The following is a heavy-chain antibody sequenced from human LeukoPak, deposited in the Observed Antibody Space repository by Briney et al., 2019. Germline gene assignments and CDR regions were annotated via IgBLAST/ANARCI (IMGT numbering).Heavy chain of an antibody. CDR2: IIPIFGTA. Sequence: SVKVSCKASGGTVSSYAISWVRQAPGQGLEWMGGIIPIFGTANYAQKFQGRVTITTDESTSTAYMELSSLRSEDTAVYYCASPQGPKTYSGSYQGFDYWGQGTLVTVSS. CDR1: GGTVSSYA. D-gene: IGHD1-26*01. V-gene: IGHV1-69*05. CDR3: ASPQGPKTYSGSYQGFDY. J-gene: IGHJ4*02.